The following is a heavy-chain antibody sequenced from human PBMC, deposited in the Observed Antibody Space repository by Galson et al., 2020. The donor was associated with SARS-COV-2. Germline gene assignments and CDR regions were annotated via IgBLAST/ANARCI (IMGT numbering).Heavy chain of an antibody. V-gene: IGHV4-4*02. CDR2: IYRSEST. CDR1: GGSISSDNW. Sequence: SEILSLTCAVSGGSISSDNWWNWLPQPPAKGLAWIGEIYRSESTNYNPSLKSRVTITIDKSKNQFSLKLASVTAADTAVHFCARAGYFSMDGWGEGTTVSAS. CDR3: ARAGYFSMDG. J-gene: IGHJ6*03. D-gene: IGHD3-22*01.